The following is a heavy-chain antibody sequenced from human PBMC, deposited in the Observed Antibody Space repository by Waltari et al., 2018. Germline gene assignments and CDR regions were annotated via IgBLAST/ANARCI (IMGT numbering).Heavy chain of an antibody. J-gene: IGHJ6*03. V-gene: IGHV4-59*01. D-gene: IGHD7-27*01. Sequence: QVQLQESGPGLVKPSETLSLTCTVSGGSISSYYWSWIRPPPGKGLEWIGYIYYSGSTNYNPSLKSRVTISVDTSKNQFSLKLSSVTAADTAVYYCARDVGTNWGTYYYYMDVWGKGTTVTVSS. CDR1: GGSISSYY. CDR2: IYYSGST. CDR3: ARDVGTNWGTYYYYMDV.